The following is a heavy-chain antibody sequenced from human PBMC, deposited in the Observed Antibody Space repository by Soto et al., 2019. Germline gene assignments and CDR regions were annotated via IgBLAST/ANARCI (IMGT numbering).Heavy chain of an antibody. V-gene: IGHV1-8*01. CDR3: ATSGGGWYLY. D-gene: IGHD6-19*01. J-gene: IGHJ4*02. CDR1: GYTFTSYD. Sequence: QVQLVQSGAEVKKPGASVKVSCKASGYTFTSYDIKWVRQATGQGLEWMGWLNPNSGNTGFAQKFQGRVTLTRNTSVNTAYIELSSLRSDDTAIYYCATSGGGWYLYWGQGTLVTVSS. CDR2: LNPNSGNT.